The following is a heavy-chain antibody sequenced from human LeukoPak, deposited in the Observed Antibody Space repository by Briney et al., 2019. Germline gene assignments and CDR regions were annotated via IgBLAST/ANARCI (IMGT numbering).Heavy chain of an antibody. D-gene: IGHD1-26*01. V-gene: IGHV4-59*01. J-gene: IGHJ4*02. CDR2: IYYSRST. CDR1: GGSISSYY. CDR3: ARDSGSYQSPFDY. Sequence: SETLSLTCTVSGGSISSYYWSWIRQPPGKGLEWIGYIYYSRSTNYNPSLKSRVTISVDTSKNQFSLKLSSVTAADTAVYYCARDSGSYQSPFDYWGQGTLVTVSS.